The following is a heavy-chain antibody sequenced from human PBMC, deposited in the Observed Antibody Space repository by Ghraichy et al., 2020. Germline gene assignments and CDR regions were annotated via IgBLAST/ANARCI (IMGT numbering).Heavy chain of an antibody. J-gene: IGHJ3*02. Sequence: LSLTCAVSGGSFSGFYWSWIRQPPGKGLEWIGEINHGGSTNYNPSLKSRVTISVDTSKNQISLKLRSVTAADTAVYYCAREGGIAVAGYAFDIWGQGTMVTVSS. CDR1: GGSFSGFY. V-gene: IGHV4-34*01. D-gene: IGHD6-19*01. CDR2: INHGGST. CDR3: AREGGIAVAGYAFDI.